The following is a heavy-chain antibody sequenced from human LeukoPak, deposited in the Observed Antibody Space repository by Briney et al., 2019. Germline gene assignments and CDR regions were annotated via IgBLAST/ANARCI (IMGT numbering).Heavy chain of an antibody. V-gene: IGHV3-23*01. D-gene: IGHD3-22*01. CDR1: GFIFSSYA. J-gene: IGHJ4*02. CDR3: AKGYYYDSSGYYDFDY. Sequence: PGGSLRLSCAASGFIFSSYAMSWVRQAPGKGLEWVSAISGSGGSTYYADSVKGRFTISRDNSKNTLYLQMNSLRAEDTAVYYCAKGYYYDSSGYYDFDYWGQGTLVTVSS. CDR2: ISGSGGST.